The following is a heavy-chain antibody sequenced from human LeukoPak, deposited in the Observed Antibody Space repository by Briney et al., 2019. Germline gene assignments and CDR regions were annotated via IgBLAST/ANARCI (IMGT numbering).Heavy chain of an antibody. V-gene: IGHV5-10-1*01. J-gene: IGHJ6*04. CDR2: IDPSDSCT. CDR1: GYRFTSNW. Sequence: TGESLRISCKGSGYRFTSNWISWVRHMPGKGLDWMGGIDPSDSCTNYSPSFQGHVTISADKSISTAYLQWSSLKASDTAMYYCARHGIAAAGTPTYYYGMDVWGKGTTVTVSS. D-gene: IGHD6-13*01. CDR3: ARHGIAAAGTPTYYYGMDV.